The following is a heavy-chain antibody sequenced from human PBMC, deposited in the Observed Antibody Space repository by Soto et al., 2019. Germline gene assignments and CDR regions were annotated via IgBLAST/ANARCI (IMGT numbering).Heavy chain of an antibody. CDR3: ARGNYYDMDV. CDR2: IDPSDSYT. CDR1: GYSFTNYW. J-gene: IGHJ6*02. V-gene: IGHV5-10-1*01. Sequence: GESLKISCKGSGYSFTNYWINWVRQMPGKGLEWMGRIDPSDSYTNYSPSFQGHVTISTDKSISTAYLQWSSLKASDTAMYYCARGNYYDMDVWGHGNTVTVSS.